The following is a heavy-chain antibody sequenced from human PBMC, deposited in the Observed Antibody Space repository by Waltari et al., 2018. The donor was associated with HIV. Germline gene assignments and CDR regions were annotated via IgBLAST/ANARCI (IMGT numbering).Heavy chain of an antibody. CDR3: ARASISPRWFGSPGDY. D-gene: IGHD3-10*01. Sequence: QVQVVQSGDEVKKPGASVKVSCTASGYTFSSHYLHWGRQAPGQGLECMGIINPSGGSTSYAQKFQGRVTMTRDTSTSTVYMELSSLRSEDTAVYYCARASISPRWFGSPGDYWGQGTLVTVSS. CDR2: INPSGGST. J-gene: IGHJ4*02. CDR1: GYTFSSHY. V-gene: IGHV1-46*01.